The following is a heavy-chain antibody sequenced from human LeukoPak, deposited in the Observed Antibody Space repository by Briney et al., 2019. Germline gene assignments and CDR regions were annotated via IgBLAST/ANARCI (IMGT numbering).Heavy chain of an antibody. Sequence: SETLSLTCAVSGYSISSGYYWGWIRQPPGKGLEWIGSIYHSGSTNYNPSLKSRVTISVDTSKNQFSLKLSSVTAADTAVYYCARDVRVDAFDIWGQGTMVTVSS. V-gene: IGHV4-38-2*02. CDR1: GYSISSGYY. D-gene: IGHD2-8*01. CDR3: ARDVRVDAFDI. J-gene: IGHJ3*02. CDR2: IYHSGST.